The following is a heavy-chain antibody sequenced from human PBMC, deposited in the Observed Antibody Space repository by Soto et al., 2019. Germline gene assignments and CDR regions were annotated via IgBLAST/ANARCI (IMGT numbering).Heavy chain of an antibody. Sequence: QVQLVQSGAEVKKPGSSVKVSCKASGGTFSSYAISWVRQAPGPGLEWMGGIIPIFGTANYAQKFQGRVTITADKSTSTAYMELSSLRSEDTAVYYCARARTIFGVVIHYYYGMDVWGQGTTVTVSS. CDR3: ARARTIFGVVIHYYYGMDV. CDR2: IIPIFGTA. V-gene: IGHV1-69*06. J-gene: IGHJ6*02. CDR1: GGTFSSYA. D-gene: IGHD3-3*01.